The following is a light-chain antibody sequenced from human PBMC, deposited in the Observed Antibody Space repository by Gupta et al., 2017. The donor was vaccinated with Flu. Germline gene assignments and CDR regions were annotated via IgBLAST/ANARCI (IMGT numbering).Light chain of an antibody. CDR1: QIINNW. V-gene: IGKV1-5*03. J-gene: IGKJ2*01. CDR2: KAS. Sequence: PATKSASLADIVIVTYKAIQIINNWLAWWQQKPREDAKIVIHKASRRETSVPPGMISSSTGTEFTHPVSSRQRDDFAKYYYQRQKSSPYTFGQGTKVEIK. CDR3: QRQKSSPYT.